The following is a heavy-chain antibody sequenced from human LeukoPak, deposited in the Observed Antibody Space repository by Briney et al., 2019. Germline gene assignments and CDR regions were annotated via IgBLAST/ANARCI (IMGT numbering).Heavy chain of an antibody. CDR1: GFTFDDYG. CDR2: INWNGGST. V-gene: IGHV3-20*04. D-gene: IGHD6-13*01. J-gene: IGHJ6*03. CDR3: ARVGYSSSWAYYYYYMDV. Sequence: GGSLRLSRAASGFTFDDYGMSWVRQAPGKGLEWVSGINWNGGSTGYADSVKGRFTISRDNAKNSLYLQMNSLRAEDTALYYCARVGYSSSWAYYYYYMDVWGKGTTVTVSS.